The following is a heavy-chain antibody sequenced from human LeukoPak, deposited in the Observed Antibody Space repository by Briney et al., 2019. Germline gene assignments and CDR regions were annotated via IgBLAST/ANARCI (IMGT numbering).Heavy chain of an antibody. CDR1: GVSISSRTYY. D-gene: IGHD2-8*01. V-gene: IGHV4-39*01. CDR2: IYYSGST. J-gene: IGHJ4*02. CDR3: ARIEKWVYYFDH. Sequence: SETLSFTCTVSGVSISSRTYYWGWIRQPPGKELEWIGSIYYSGSTYYNPSLKSRVTISVDTSKNQFSLKLSSVTAADTAVYYCARIEKWVYYFDHRVQGTMVTVSS.